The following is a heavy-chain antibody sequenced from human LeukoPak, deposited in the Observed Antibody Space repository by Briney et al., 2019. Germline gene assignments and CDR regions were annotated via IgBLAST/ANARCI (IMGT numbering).Heavy chain of an antibody. CDR2: NDGST. D-gene: IGHD3-10*01. J-gene: IGHJ1*01. Sequence: PGGSLTLSCAASGFTFNNYAMSWVRQTPGKGLEWVSGNDGSTYYTDYVKGRFTISRDNSKATVYLQMNNLRAADTALYFCVRHDSYIPFWGQGSLVTVSS. CDR3: VRHDSYIPF. CDR1: GFTFNNYA. V-gene: IGHV3-23*01.